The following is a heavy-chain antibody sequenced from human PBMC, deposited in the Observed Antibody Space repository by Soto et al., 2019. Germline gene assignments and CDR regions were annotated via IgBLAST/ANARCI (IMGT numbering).Heavy chain of an antibody. CDR1: GFTFRTYT. Sequence: SLRLSCISSGFTFRTYTMNWVRQAPGKGLEWVSGIRGFSPYTFYAESVKGRFTISRDNSKNTLYLQMNSLRAEDTAVYYCAKELSSGGYFGYWGQGTLVTVSS. CDR3: AKELSSGGYFGY. D-gene: IGHD6-19*01. V-gene: IGHV3-23*01. CDR2: IRGFSPYT. J-gene: IGHJ4*02.